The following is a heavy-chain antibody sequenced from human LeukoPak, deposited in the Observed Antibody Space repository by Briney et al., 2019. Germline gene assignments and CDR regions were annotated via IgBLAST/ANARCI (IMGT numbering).Heavy chain of an antibody. J-gene: IGHJ4*02. Sequence: SETLSLTCTVSGGSISGYYWSWIRQPPAKGLELIGYIYYSGTTNYNPFLTSRVTISVDTSKNQFSLKLGSVTAADTAVYFCARFGSYSFDSWGQGSLVTVSS. CDR3: ARFGSYSFDS. CDR1: GGSISGYY. D-gene: IGHD3-10*01. V-gene: IGHV4-59*01. CDR2: IYYSGTT.